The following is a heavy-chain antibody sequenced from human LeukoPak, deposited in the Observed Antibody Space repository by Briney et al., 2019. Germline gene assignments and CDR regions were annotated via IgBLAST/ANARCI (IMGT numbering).Heavy chain of an antibody. CDR1: GFTFSSYW. Sequence: GGCLSLSCAASGFTFSSYWINWARQAPGKGLEWVASINHNGNVNYYVDSVKGRFTISRDNAKNSLYLQMSNLRAEDTAVYFCARGGGFDVWGQGATVTVSS. CDR2: INHNGNVN. V-gene: IGHV3-7*03. J-gene: IGHJ6*02. CDR3: ARGGGFDV. D-gene: IGHD2-15*01.